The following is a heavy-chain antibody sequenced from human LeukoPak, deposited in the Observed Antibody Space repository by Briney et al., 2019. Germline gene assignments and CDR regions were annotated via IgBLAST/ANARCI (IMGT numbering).Heavy chain of an antibody. Sequence: GGSLRLSCAASGFTFSSYWMHWVRQAPGKGLEWVALSLYDGTKEYYADSVKGRFTISRDTSRNTVYLQMNSLRAEDTAVYYCAPSRRIVGATMGQSDAFDIWGQGTMVTVSS. CDR1: GFTFSSYW. D-gene: IGHD1-26*01. CDR2: SLYDGTKE. J-gene: IGHJ3*02. V-gene: IGHV3-30*03. CDR3: APSRRIVGATMGQSDAFDI.